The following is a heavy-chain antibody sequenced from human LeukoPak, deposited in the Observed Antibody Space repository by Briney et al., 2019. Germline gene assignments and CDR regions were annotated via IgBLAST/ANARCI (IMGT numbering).Heavy chain of an antibody. CDR1: GGSFSGYY. D-gene: IGHD6-19*01. CDR2: INHSGST. V-gene: IGHV4-34*01. Sequence: SETLSVTCAVYGGSFSGYYWTWIRQPPGKGLEWIGEINHSGSTNYNPSLKSRVTISVDTSKNQFSLKLSSVAAADTAVYYCARGKGSGGTFDYWGEGTLVTVSS. J-gene: IGHJ4*02. CDR3: ARGKGSGGTFDY.